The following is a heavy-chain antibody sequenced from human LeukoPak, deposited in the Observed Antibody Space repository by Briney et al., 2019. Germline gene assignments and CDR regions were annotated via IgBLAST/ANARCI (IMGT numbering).Heavy chain of an antibody. D-gene: IGHD6-13*01. CDR1: GFTVSSNY. CDR3: AKGRSSWSAFDY. J-gene: IGHJ4*02. CDR2: MTGSGGST. Sequence: PGGSLRLSCAASGFTVSSNYMSWVRQAPGKGLEWVSTMTGSGGSTYYADSVKGRFTISRDNSKNTLYLQMNSLRAEDTAVYYCAKGRSSWSAFDYWGQGTLVTVSS. V-gene: IGHV3-23*01.